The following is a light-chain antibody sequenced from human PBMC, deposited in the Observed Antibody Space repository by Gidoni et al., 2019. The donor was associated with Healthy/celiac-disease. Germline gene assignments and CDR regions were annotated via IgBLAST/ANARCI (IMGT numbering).Light chain of an antibody. Sequence: DLQLTQSPSTLSASVGDRVNITCRASQSISSWLAWYQQKPGKAPKLLIYKASSLESGVPSRFSGSGSGTEFTLTISRLQPDDFATYYCQQYNSYGTFGQGTKVEIK. CDR3: QQYNSYGT. CDR1: QSISSW. V-gene: IGKV1-5*03. CDR2: KAS. J-gene: IGKJ1*01.